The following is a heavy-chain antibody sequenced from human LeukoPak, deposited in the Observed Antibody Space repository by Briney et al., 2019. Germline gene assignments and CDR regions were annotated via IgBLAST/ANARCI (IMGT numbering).Heavy chain of an antibody. V-gene: IGHV4-34*01. J-gene: IGHJ4*02. CDR2: INHSGST. CDR3: ARRVFYYYDSSGQADY. Sequence: SETLSLTCAVYGGSFSGYYWSWIRQPPGKGLEWIGEINHSGSTNYNPSLKSRVTISVDTSKNQFSLKVSSVSAADTAVYYCARRVFYYYDSSGQADYWGQGTLVTVSS. CDR1: GGSFSGYY. D-gene: IGHD3-22*01.